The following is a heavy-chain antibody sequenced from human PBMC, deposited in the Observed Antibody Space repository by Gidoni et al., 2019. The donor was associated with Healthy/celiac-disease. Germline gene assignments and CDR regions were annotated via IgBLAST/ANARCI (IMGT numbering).Heavy chain of an antibody. CDR2: IGTAGDT. V-gene: IGHV3-13*04. CDR1: GFTFSSYD. D-gene: IGHD3-9*01. Sequence: EVQLVESGGGLVQPGGSLRLSCAASGFTFSSYDMHWVRQAKGKGLEWVSAIGTAGDTYYPGSVKGRFTISRENAKNSLYLQMNSLRAGDTAVYYCARGRWYYDILTGYYNRSRGPSGYYFDYWGQGTLVTVSS. CDR3: ARGRWYYDILTGYYNRSRGPSGYYFDY. J-gene: IGHJ4*02.